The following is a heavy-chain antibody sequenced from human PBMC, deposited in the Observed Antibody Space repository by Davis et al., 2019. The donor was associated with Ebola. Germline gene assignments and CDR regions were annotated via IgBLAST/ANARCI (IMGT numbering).Heavy chain of an antibody. D-gene: IGHD3-10*01. Sequence: MPSETLSLTCTVSGGSISSRSHFWGWIRQPPGKGLEWIGNIFNSGSTNYNPSLNSRVTVSVDRSKNQFSLNLTSVTAAETAVYYCARWRKRKTGIPGFDYWGQGTLLNVSS. J-gene: IGHJ4*02. CDR2: IFNSGST. CDR1: GGSISSRSHF. CDR3: ARWRKRKTGIPGFDY. V-gene: IGHV4-39*01.